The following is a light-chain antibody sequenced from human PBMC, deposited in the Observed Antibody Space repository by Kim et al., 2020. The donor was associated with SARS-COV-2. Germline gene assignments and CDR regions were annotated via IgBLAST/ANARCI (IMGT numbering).Light chain of an antibody. Sequence: EIVMTQSPAPLSVSPGERATLSCRASQSVSSNLAWYQQKPGQAPRLLNYGASTRATGIPARFSGSGSGTEFTLTISSLQSEDFAVYYCQQYNNWPPRTFGQGTKVDIK. V-gene: IGKV3-15*01. J-gene: IGKJ1*01. CDR3: QQYNNWPPRT. CDR2: GAS. CDR1: QSVSSN.